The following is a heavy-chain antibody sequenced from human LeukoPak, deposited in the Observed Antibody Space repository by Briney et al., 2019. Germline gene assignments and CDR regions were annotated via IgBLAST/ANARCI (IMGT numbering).Heavy chain of an antibody. CDR3: ARDNVWFGGRYNWFDP. J-gene: IGHJ5*02. V-gene: IGHV1-8*01. CDR1: GYTFTSYD. D-gene: IGHD3-10*01. CDR2: MNPNSGNT. Sequence: ASVKVSCKASGYTFTSYDINWVRQATGQGLEWMGWMNPNSGNTGYAQKFQGRVTMTRNTSISTAYMELRSLRSDDTAVYYCARDNVWFGGRYNWFDPWGQGTLVTVSS.